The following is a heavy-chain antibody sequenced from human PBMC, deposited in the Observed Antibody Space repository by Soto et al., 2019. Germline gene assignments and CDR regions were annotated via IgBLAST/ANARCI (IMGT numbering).Heavy chain of an antibody. Sequence: QVQLQESGPGLGKPSETLSLTCTVSGGSVSSAYWYWIRQPPGKGLEWIGNSYYTGSTNYNPSHTSQINMSEDTSKNQSPLKMSSVTAADPAGYYCAREATWYLDLWGRGTLVTVSS. V-gene: IGHV4-59*02. CDR3: AREATWYLDL. D-gene: IGHD1-26*01. J-gene: IGHJ2*01. CDR1: GGSVSSAY. CDR2: SYYTGST.